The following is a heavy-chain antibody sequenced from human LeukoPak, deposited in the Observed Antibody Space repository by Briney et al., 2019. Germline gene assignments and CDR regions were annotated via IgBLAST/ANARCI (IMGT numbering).Heavy chain of an antibody. CDR3: ARDRAGGLRFVEWLSAFDY. V-gene: IGHV4-4*07. CDR1: GGSISSYY. CDR2: IYTTGNT. Sequence: PSETLSLTCTVSGGSISSYYWSWIRQPAGKGLECIGPIYTTGNTNYNPSLKSRVTISVDTSKNQFSLKLSSVTAADTAVYYCARDRAGGLRFVEWLSAFDYWGQGTLVTVSS. D-gene: IGHD3-3*01. J-gene: IGHJ4*02.